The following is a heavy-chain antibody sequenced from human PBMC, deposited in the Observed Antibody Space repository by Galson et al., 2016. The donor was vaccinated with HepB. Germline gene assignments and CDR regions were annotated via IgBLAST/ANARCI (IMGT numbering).Heavy chain of an antibody. V-gene: IGHV1-2*02. J-gene: IGHJ4*02. D-gene: IGHD3-3*01. CDR1: GYTFTGYY. CDR2: ISPNSGDT. Sequence: SVKVSCKASGYTFTGYYMNWVRQAPGQGLEWMGWISPNSGDTKYAQKFQGRVTMTRDTSISTAYMELSRLGSDDTAVYFCARAAYYYDFWSGYHYHFDYWGQGALITVSS. CDR3: ARAAYYYDFWSGYHYHFDY.